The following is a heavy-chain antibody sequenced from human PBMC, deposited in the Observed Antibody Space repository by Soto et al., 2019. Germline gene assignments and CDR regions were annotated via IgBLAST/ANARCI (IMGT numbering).Heavy chain of an antibody. Sequence: PVGSLRLSCAASGFTFSSYAMSWVRQAPGKGLEWVSAISGSGGSTYYADSVKGRFTISRDNSKNTLYLQMNSLRAEDTAVYYCAKFRGSDVYYYGMDVWGQGTTVTVSS. CDR2: ISGSGGST. D-gene: IGHD3-16*01. CDR1: GFTFSSYA. V-gene: IGHV3-23*01. CDR3: AKFRGSDVYYYGMDV. J-gene: IGHJ6*02.